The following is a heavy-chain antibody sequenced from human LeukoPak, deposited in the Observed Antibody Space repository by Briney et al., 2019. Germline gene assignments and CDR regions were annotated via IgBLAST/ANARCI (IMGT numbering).Heavy chain of an antibody. D-gene: IGHD4-23*01. CDR2: IRYDGSNK. Sequence: GGSLRLSCAASGFTFSSYGMHWVRQAPGKGLEWVAFIRYDGSNKYYADSVKGRFTISRDNSKNTLYLQMNSLRAEDTAVYYCAKPDYYGGNVGVIDYWGQGTLVTVSS. J-gene: IGHJ4*02. CDR3: AKPDYYGGNVGVIDY. CDR1: GFTFSSYG. V-gene: IGHV3-30*02.